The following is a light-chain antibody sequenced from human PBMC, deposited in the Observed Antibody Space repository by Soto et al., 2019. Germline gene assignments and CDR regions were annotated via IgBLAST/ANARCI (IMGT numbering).Light chain of an antibody. CDR1: QGISSY. CDR3: QQRHMWPIT. V-gene: IGKV1-9*01. J-gene: IGKJ5*01. Sequence: DIQLTQSPSFVSASVGDRVTIVVLASQGISSYLAWYQQKPGKAPKLLIYAASTLQSGVPSRFSGSGSGTDFTLTISSLEPEDSAVYYCQQRHMWPITSGQGTRLAI. CDR2: AAS.